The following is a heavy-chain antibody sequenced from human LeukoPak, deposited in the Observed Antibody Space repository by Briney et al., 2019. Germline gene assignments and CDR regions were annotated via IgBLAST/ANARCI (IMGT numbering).Heavy chain of an antibody. CDR1: GYTFTSYY. J-gene: IGHJ3*02. D-gene: IGHD5-18*01. CDR3: ARDKVDTAMVRDDAFDI. CDR2: INPSGGST. Sequence: ASVKVSCKASGYTFTSYYMHWVRQAPGQGLEWMGIINPSGGSTSYAQKFQGRVTMTTDTSTSTAYMELRSLRSDDTAVYYCARDKVDTAMVRDDAFDIWGQGTMVTVSS. V-gene: IGHV1-46*01.